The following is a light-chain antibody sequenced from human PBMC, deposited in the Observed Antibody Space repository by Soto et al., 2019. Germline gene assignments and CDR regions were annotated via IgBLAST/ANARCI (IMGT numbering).Light chain of an antibody. V-gene: IGKV1-12*01. CDR1: QDIDSW. CDR3: QQGSSFPWT. CDR2: AAS. J-gene: IGKJ1*01. Sequence: DIQMTQSPSSVSASVGDRVTITCRASQDIDSWLAWYQQKPGKAPKLLIYAASSLQSGVPSRFSGSGSATDFTFTISSLHPEDFANYYCQQGSSFPWTFGQGTKVEFK.